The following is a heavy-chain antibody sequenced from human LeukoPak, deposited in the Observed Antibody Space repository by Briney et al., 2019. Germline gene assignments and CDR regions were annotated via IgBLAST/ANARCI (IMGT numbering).Heavy chain of an antibody. J-gene: IGHJ6*03. Sequence: KPSETLSLTCTVSGGSISSYYWSWIRQPPGKGLEWIGYIYYSGSTNYNPSLKSRVTISVDTSKNQFSLKLSSVTAADTAVYYCARELGSGSYYKDYYYYYYMDVWGKGTTVTVSS. D-gene: IGHD3-10*01. V-gene: IGHV4-59*12. CDR2: IYYSGST. CDR3: ARELGSGSYYKDYYYYYYMDV. CDR1: GGSISSYY.